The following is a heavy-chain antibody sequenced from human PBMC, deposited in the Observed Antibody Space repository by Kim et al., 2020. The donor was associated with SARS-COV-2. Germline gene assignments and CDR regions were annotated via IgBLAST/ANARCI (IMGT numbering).Heavy chain of an antibody. Sequence: GGSLRLSCVASGFTFSSYAMSWVRQAPGKGLEWVSAISGSGGSTYYADSVKGRFTISRDNSKNTLYLQMNSLRAEDTAVYYCAKDGEGASGYYDSSGGNWFDPWGQGTLVTVSS. D-gene: IGHD3-22*01. V-gene: IGHV3-23*01. CDR2: ISGSGGST. CDR1: GFTFSSYA. CDR3: AKDGEGASGYYDSSGGNWFDP. J-gene: IGHJ5*02.